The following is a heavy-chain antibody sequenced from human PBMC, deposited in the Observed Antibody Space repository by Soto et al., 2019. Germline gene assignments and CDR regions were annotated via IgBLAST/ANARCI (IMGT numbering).Heavy chain of an antibody. V-gene: IGHV3-9*01. CDR1: GFTFDDYA. D-gene: IGHD5-18*01. CDR3: LRETGGYSYGTPFDY. CDR2: ISWNSGNI. Sequence: PRGSLRLSCAASGFTFDDYAMHWVRQVLGKGLEWVSSISWNSGNIGYADSVKGRFTTSRDNAKNSLYLQMNSLRPEDTALYYCLRETGGYSYGTPFDYCGQGNLVPVSS. J-gene: IGHJ4*02.